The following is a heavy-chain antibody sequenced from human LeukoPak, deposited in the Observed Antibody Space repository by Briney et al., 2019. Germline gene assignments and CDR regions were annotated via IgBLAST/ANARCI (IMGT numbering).Heavy chain of an antibody. CDR1: GFTSSSYE. D-gene: IGHD5-12*01. J-gene: IGHJ4*02. CDR2: ISSSGSTI. CDR3: ASYSGYDCFDY. V-gene: IGHV3-48*03. Sequence: EGSLRLSCAASGFTSSSYEMNWVRQAPGKGLEWVSYISSSGSTIYYADSVKGRFTISRDNAKNSLYLQMNSLRAEDTAVYYCASYSGYDCFDYWGQGTLVTVSS.